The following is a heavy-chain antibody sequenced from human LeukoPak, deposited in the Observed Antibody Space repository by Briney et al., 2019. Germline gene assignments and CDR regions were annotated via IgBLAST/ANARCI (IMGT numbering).Heavy chain of an antibody. D-gene: IGHD5-18*01. CDR2: ISSSSSTI. Sequence: SGGSLRLSCAASGFTFSSYSMNWVRQAPGKGLEWVSYISSSSSTIYYADSVKGRFTISRDNAKDSLYLQMNSLRAEDTAVYYCARGLRGYSYGPTPFDYWGQGTLVTVSS. J-gene: IGHJ4*02. CDR1: GFTFSSYS. CDR3: ARGLRGYSYGPTPFDY. V-gene: IGHV3-48*01.